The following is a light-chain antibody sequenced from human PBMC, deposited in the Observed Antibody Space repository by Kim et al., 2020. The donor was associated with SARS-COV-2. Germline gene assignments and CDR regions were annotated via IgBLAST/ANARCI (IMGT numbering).Light chain of an antibody. CDR2: AAS. CDR3: QQSNSFPVT. J-gene: IGKJ4*01. Sequence: DIQMTQSPYSVSASVGDRITITCRASQVISSWLAWYQQKPGKTPKLLIYAASSLQSGVPSRFSGSGSGTDFTFTISSLQPEDFATYYCQQSNSFPVTFGGGTKVDIK. CDR1: QVISSW. V-gene: IGKV1D-12*01.